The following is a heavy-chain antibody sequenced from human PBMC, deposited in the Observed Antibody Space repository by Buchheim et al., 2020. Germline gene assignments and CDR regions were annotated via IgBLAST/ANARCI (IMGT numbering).Heavy chain of an antibody. CDR1: GGPIRSGGFY. CDR2: IHSTGAN. V-gene: IGHV4-30-4*01. CDR3: ARTSGYYDSSACWDY. D-gene: IGHD3-22*01. J-gene: IGHJ4*02. Sequence: QVQLQESGPGLVKPSQTLSLTCTVSGGPIRSGGFYWSWIRQSPGKGLEWIGYIHSTGANYQNPSLKSRLTISVDTTKNQFSLQRRSVTAADTGVYFCARTSGYYDSSACWDYWGKGTL.